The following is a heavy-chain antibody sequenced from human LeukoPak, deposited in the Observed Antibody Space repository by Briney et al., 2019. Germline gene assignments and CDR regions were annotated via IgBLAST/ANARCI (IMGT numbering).Heavy chain of an antibody. CDR3: ARTYGSSADAFDI. J-gene: IGHJ3*02. Sequence: GRSLRLSCAASGFTFTNYSVHWVRQAPGKGLEWVALISDDGSNKYYADSVKGRFTISRDNSKNTLYLQMSSLRGEDTVVYYCARTYGSSADAFDIWGHGTMVTVSS. CDR1: GFTFTNYS. CDR2: ISDDGSNK. D-gene: IGHD6-6*01. V-gene: IGHV3-30*04.